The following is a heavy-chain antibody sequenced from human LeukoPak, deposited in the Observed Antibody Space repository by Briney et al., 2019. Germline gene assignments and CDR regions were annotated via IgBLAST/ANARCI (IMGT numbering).Heavy chain of an antibody. CDR2: IYYSGST. CDR1: GGSISSSSYY. V-gene: IGHV4-39*07. J-gene: IGHJ3*02. D-gene: IGHD2-2*01. CDR3: ARAVGDIVVVPAANAFDI. Sequence: PSETLSLTCTVSGGSISSSSYYWGWIRQPPGKGLEWIGSIYYSGSTYYNPSLKSRVTISVDTSKNQFSLKLSSVTAADTAVYYCARAVGDIVVVPAANAFDIWGQGTMVTVSS.